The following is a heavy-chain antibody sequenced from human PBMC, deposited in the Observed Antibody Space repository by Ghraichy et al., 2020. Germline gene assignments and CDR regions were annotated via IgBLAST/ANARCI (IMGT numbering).Heavy chain of an antibody. CDR2: IIPIFGTA. J-gene: IGHJ5*02. CDR1: GGTFSSYA. CDR3: ARQYRNYCSSTSCLNWFDP. Sequence: SVKVSCKASGGTFSSYAISWVRQAPGQGLEWMGGIIPIFGTANYAQKFQGRVTITADKSTSTAYMELSSLRSEDTAVYYCARQYRNYCSSTSCLNWFDPWGQGTLVTVSS. V-gene: IGHV1-69*06. D-gene: IGHD2-2*01.